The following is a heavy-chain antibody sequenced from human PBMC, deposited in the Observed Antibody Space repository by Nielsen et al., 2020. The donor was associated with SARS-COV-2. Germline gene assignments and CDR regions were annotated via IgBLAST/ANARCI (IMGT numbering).Heavy chain of an antibody. CDR1: GFTFSSYG. CDR3: AKDPRGDPDY. CDR2: ISYDGSNK. V-gene: IGHV3-30*18. J-gene: IGHJ4*02. Sequence: GESLKISCAASGFTFSSYGMHWVRQAPGKGLEWVAVISYDGSNKYYADSVKGRFTISRDNSKNTLYLQMNSLRDEDTAVYYCAKDPRGDPDYWGQGTLVTVSS. D-gene: IGHD4-17*01.